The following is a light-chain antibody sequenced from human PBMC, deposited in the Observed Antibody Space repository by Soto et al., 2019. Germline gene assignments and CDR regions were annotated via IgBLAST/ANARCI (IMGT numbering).Light chain of an antibody. CDR2: KAS. J-gene: IGKJ1*01. CDR1: QTISSW. V-gene: IGKV1-5*03. CDR3: QQYNSYSTD. Sequence: EIPMTQAPSTLCFSLQHRVTITFRASQTISSWLAWYQQKPGKAPKLLIYKASTLKSGAPSRFSGSGSGTEFTLTISSLQPDDFATYYCQQYNSYSTDFGQGTKVEIK.